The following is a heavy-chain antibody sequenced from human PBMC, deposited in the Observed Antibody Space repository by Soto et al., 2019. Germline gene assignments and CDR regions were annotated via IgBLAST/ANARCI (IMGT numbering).Heavy chain of an antibody. CDR3: ARERTVTSTHFGN. Sequence: PGGSLRLSCAASGFTFSSYSMNWVRQAPGKGQEWVSYISSSSSTIYYADAVKGRFTISRDNAKNSLYLQMNSLRAEDTAVYYCARERTVTSTHFGNWGQGTLVTVSS. CDR1: GFTFSSYS. D-gene: IGHD4-17*01. V-gene: IGHV3-48*01. J-gene: IGHJ4*02. CDR2: ISSSSSTI.